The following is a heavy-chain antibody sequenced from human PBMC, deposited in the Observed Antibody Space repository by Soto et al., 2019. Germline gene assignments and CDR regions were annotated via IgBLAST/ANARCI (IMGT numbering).Heavy chain of an antibody. D-gene: IGHD3-22*01. J-gene: IGHJ4*02. CDR1: GGTFSSYA. V-gene: IGHV1-69*06. CDR2: IIPIFGTA. CDR3: ARASYYDSSGYYYCLDY. Sequence: QVQLVQSGAEVKKPGSSVKVSCKASGGTFSSYAISWVRQAPGQGLEWMGGIIPIFGTANYAQKFQGRVTITADKSTSAAYMELSSLRSEDTAVYYCARASYYDSSGYYYCLDYWGQGTLVTVSS.